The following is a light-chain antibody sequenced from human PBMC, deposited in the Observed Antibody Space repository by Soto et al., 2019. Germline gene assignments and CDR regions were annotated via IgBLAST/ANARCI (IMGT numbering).Light chain of an antibody. CDR2: DAS. Sequence: DIQMTQSPSTLSASVGDRVTITCRASHSISSWLAWYQQKPGKAPKLLIYDASSLESGVPSRFSGSGSGTEFTLTISSLQPDDFATYYCQQYNSYSYTFGQGTKLDIK. J-gene: IGKJ2*01. CDR1: HSISSW. CDR3: QQYNSYSYT. V-gene: IGKV1-5*01.